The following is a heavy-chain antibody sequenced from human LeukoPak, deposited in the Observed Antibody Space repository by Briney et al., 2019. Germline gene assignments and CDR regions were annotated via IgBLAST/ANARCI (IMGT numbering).Heavy chain of an antibody. J-gene: IGHJ6*02. V-gene: IGHV3-21*01. D-gene: IGHD3/OR15-3a*01. Sequence: GRSLRLSCAASGFIFSTYSMNWVRQAPGKGLEWVSSISSDSNYIYYADSLKGRFTISRDNAKNSLYLQMISLRAEDTAVYYCARVAFGLYVMDVWGQGTTVTVS. CDR1: GFIFSTYS. CDR3: ARVAFGLYVMDV. CDR2: ISSDSNYI.